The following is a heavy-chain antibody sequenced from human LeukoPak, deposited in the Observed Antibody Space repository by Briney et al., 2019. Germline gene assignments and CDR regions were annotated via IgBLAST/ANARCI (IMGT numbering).Heavy chain of an antibody. J-gene: IGHJ4*02. CDR1: GFTFENYA. D-gene: IGHD5-18*01. CDR2: ISYDGSNK. Sequence: GGSLRLSCAASGFTFENYALSWVRQAPGKGLEWVAVISYDGSNKYYADSVKGRFTISRDNSKNTLYLQMNSLRAEDTAVYYCASEGDIGYGYLYWGQGTLVTVSS. CDR3: ASEGDIGYGYLY. V-gene: IGHV3-30-3*01.